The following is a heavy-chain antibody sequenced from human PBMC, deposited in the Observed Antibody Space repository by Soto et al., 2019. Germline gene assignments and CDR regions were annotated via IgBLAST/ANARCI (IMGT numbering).Heavy chain of an antibody. D-gene: IGHD3-22*01. CDR3: ARGRAFYDSSGPLDP. CDR2: MYYSGST. J-gene: IGHJ5*02. CDR1: GDSVSRGSFY. Sequence: SETLSLACTLPGDSVSRGSFYWSWFRQPPGKGLECIGYMYYSGSTNYNPSLKSRVHISVDTSKNQFSLQLRSVTTVDTAVYYCARGRAFYDSSGPLDPWGQGTLVTVSS. V-gene: IGHV4-61*01.